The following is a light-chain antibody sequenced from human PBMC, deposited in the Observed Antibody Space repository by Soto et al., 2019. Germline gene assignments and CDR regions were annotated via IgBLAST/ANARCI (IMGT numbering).Light chain of an antibody. CDR2: DAS. Sequence: DIQMTQSPSSLSASVGDRVTITCQASQDISNYLNWYQQKPGKAPKLLIYDASNLETGVPSRFSGSGSGTDFTFTISSLQPEDIATYYCQQYDNLPRTVGGGTKVDLK. V-gene: IGKV1-33*01. CDR3: QQYDNLPRT. CDR1: QDISNY. J-gene: IGKJ4*01.